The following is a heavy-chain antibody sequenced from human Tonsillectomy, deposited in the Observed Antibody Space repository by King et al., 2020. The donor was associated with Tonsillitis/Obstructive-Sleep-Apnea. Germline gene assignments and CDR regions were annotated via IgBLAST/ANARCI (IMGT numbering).Heavy chain of an antibody. D-gene: IGHD2-2*02. CDR2: ITSSSSYT. Sequence: VQLVESGGGLVKPGGSLRLSCAASGFTFSDYYMTWIRQAPGKGLEWLSYITSSSSYTRYADSGKGRFTISRENANNSLYLQMNSLRAEDTAVYYCARSQDIVVVPAAILPTDYYMDVWGKGTTVTVSS. CDR1: GFTFSDYY. J-gene: IGHJ6*03. CDR3: ARSQDIVVVPAAILPTDYYMDV. V-gene: IGHV3-11*05.